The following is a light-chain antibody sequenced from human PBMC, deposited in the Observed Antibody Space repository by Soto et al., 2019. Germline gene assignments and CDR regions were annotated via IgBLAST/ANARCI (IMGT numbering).Light chain of an antibody. Sequence: QSALTQPASVSGSPGQSITISCTGTSSDVGSYNLVSWYQQHPGKAPKLIIYEGNKRPSGVSNRFSGSKSVNTASLTISGLQAEDEADYYCYSYASSDTYVFGTGTKLTVL. CDR3: YSYASSDTYV. CDR2: EGN. V-gene: IGLV2-23*01. CDR1: SSDVGSYNL. J-gene: IGLJ1*01.